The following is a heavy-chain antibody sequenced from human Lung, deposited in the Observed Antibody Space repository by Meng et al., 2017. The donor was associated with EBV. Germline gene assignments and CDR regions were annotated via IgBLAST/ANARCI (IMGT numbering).Heavy chain of an antibody. Sequence: QVLVQESGPGLVKPSRTLSLTCAVSGGSISSSNWWSWVRQPPGKGLEWIGKIYHSGITIYNPSLKSRVTMSVDNSKNQFSLKLNSMTAADTAVYYCARDPTGGEDHQRVWGQGTLVTVSS. CDR3: ARDPTGGEDHQRV. J-gene: IGHJ4*02. CDR1: GGSISSSNW. D-gene: IGHD1-14*01. V-gene: IGHV4-4*02. CDR2: IYHSGIT.